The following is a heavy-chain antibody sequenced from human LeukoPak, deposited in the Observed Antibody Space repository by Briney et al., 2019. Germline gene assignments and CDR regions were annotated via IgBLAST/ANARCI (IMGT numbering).Heavy chain of an antibody. V-gene: IGHV3-53*01. CDR2: LYSGGMT. CDR3: AGMFGGNYYGYYFDN. D-gene: IGHD5-12*01. J-gene: IGHJ4*02. Sequence: GGSLRLSCSASGFIVNNYYMTWDRQAPGKGLECVSILYSGGMTYYADSVKGRFTISADNSKNTVNLQMNSLRVEDTAIYYCAGMFGGNYYGYYFDNWGQGSMLTVSS. CDR1: GFIVNNYY.